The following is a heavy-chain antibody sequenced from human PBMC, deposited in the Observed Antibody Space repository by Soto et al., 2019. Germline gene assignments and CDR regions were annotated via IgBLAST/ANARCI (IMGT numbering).Heavy chain of an antibody. J-gene: IGHJ4*02. CDR2: INHSGST. Sequence: SETLSLTCAVYGGSFSGYYWSWIRQPPGKGLEWIGEINHSGSTNYNPSLKSRVTISVDTSKNQFSLKLSSVTAADTAVYYCARRIGAAPGYYFDYWGQGTLVTVSS. V-gene: IGHV4-34*01. CDR3: ARRIGAAPGYYFDY. D-gene: IGHD6-13*01. CDR1: GGSFSGYY.